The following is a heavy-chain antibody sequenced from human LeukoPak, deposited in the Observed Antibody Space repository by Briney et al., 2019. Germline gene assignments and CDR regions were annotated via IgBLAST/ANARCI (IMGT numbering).Heavy chain of an antibody. CDR3: AKAYCSGGSCIDY. CDR2: ISHDGSNI. J-gene: IGHJ4*02. D-gene: IGHD2-15*01. CDR1: GFTFSSYG. V-gene: IGHV3-30*18. Sequence: GGSLRLSCAASGFTFSSYGMHWVRQAPGKGLEWVAVISHDGSNIHYGDSVQGRFTISRDNSKNTLYLQMNSLRAEDTAMYYCAKAYCSGGSCIDYWGQGTLVTVSS.